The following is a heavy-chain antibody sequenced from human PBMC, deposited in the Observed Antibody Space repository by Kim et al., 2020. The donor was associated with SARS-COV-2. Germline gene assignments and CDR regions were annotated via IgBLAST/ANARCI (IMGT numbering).Heavy chain of an antibody. J-gene: IGHJ6*03. Sequence: SVKVSCKASGGTFSSYAISWVRQAPGQGLEWMGRIIPILGIANYAQKFQGRVTITADKSTSTAYMELSSLRSEDTAVYYCARSTCGGDCYSFRFYRIYYMDVWGKGTTVTVSS. D-gene: IGHD2-21*01. V-gene: IGHV1-69*04. CDR2: IIPILGIA. CDR3: ARSTCGGDCYSFRFYRIYYMDV. CDR1: GGTFSSYA.